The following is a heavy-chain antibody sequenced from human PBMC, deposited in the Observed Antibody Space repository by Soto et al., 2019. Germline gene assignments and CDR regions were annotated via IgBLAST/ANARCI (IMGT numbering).Heavy chain of an antibody. V-gene: IGHV4-59*01. CDR3: ARVRLGRREDGFDI. D-gene: IGHD1-1*01. CDR2: IYYSGST. Sequence: QVQLQESGPGLVKPSETLSLICTVSGGSINSYYWTWIRQPPGKGLEWIGYIYYSGSTNYNPSLKRRVPLSVDPSKNQFALRLSSVTAAETAVYYCARVRLGRREDGFDIWCQGTMVTVSS. CDR1: GGSINSYY. J-gene: IGHJ3*02.